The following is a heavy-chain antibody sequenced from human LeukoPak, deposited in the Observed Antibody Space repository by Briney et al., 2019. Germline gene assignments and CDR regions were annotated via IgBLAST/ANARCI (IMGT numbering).Heavy chain of an antibody. CDR1: GYTLTQLS. CDR2: FDPEDGET. CDR3: ATDWRKVARPMRAYYYYGMDV. D-gene: IGHD6-6*01. J-gene: IGHJ6*02. V-gene: IGHV1-24*01. Sequence: ASVKVSCKVSGYTLTQLSMHWVRQAPGKEREGMGGFDPEDGETIYAQKFQGRVTMTEDTSTDTAYMELSSLRSEDTAVYYCATDWRKVARPMRAYYYYGMDVWGQGTTVTVSS.